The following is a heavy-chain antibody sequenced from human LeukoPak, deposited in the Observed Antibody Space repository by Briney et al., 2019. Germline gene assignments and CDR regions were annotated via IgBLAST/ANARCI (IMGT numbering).Heavy chain of an antibody. CDR2: LGRSGEYK. Sequence: HPGGSLRLSCAASGFRFTDYSMSWVRQAPGKGLEWVAGLGRSGEYKYYADSVKGRFTISRDNSKDTVSLQMNSLRAEDSAIYFCVKDRPCETCMPMDAWGQGTTVTVSS. CDR3: VKDRPCETCMPMDA. V-gene: IGHV3-23*01. D-gene: IGHD2-2*01. J-gene: IGHJ6*02. CDR1: GFRFTDYS.